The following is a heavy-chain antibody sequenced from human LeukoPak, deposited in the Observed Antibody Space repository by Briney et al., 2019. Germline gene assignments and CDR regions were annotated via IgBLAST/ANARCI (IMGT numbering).Heavy chain of an antibody. Sequence: GGSLRLSCAVSGFTFSDHYMDWVRQAPGKGLEWVGRSRNRAKSYTTDYAASVKGRFTISRGDSKSTLYLQMNSLETEDTAVYYCSRDATGDHWGQGTPVSVSS. J-gene: IGHJ4*02. CDR1: GFTFSDHY. CDR2: SRNRAKSYTT. V-gene: IGHV3-72*01. CDR3: SRDATGDH.